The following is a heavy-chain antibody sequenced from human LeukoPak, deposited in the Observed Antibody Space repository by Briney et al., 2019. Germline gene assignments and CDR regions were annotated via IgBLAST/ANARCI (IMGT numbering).Heavy chain of an antibody. CDR3: ARGYSSSWDYFDY. J-gene: IGHJ4*02. CDR2: IKQDGSEK. V-gene: IGHV3-7*01. Sequence: GGSLRLSCAASGFTFSNYWMSWVRQAPGKGLEWVANIKQDGSEKYYVDSVKGRFTISRDNAKNTLYLQMNSLRAEDTAVYYCARGYSSSWDYFDYWGQGTLVTVSS. D-gene: IGHD6-13*01. CDR1: GFTFSNYW.